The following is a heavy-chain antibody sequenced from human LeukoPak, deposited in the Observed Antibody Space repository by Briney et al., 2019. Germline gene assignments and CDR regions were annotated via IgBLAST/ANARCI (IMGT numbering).Heavy chain of an antibody. D-gene: IGHD3-9*01. CDR3: ARVPGSIRYFDWLLGGGAFDI. V-gene: IGHV4-59*06. CDR1: GGSISSYY. Sequence: SETLSLTCTVSGGSISSYYWSWIRQHPGKGLEWIGYIYYSGSTYYNPSLKSRVTISVDTSKNQFSLKLSSVTAADTAVYYCARVPGSIRYFDWLLGGGAFDIWGQGTMVTVSS. CDR2: IYYSGST. J-gene: IGHJ3*02.